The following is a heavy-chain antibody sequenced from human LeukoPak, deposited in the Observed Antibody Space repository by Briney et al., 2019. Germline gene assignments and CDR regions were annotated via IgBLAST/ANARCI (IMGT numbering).Heavy chain of an antibody. CDR2: INPNSGGT. CDR1: GYTFTGYY. CDR3: SKRMFRGATDVALDD. J-gene: IGHJ4*02. Sequence: GASVKVSCTSSGYTFTGYYMHMVRQAPGPGLGWMGWINPNSGGTNYAQKFQGRVTMTSATSISTAYLELRGLRSDDTAVYYCSKRMFRGATDVALDDWGQGTLVTVSS. D-gene: IGHD3-10*01. V-gene: IGHV1-2*02.